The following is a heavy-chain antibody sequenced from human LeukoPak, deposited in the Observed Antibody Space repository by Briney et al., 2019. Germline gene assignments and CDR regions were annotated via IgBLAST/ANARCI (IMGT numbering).Heavy chain of an antibody. CDR2: IYNSGNT. J-gene: IGHJ4*02. CDR1: GDSISSYS. D-gene: IGHD5-18*01. Sequence: PSETLSLTCTVSGDSISSYSWSWIRQPPGKGLEWIGDIYNSGNTNYNPSPKSRVTMSVSMSKNQFSLSLSSVTAADTAVYYCARQTRYNYGPAFDFWGQGALVTVSS. CDR3: ARQTRYNYGPAFDF. V-gene: IGHV4-59*08.